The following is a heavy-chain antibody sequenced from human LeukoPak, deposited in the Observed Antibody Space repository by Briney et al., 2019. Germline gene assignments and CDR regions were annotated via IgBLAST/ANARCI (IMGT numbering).Heavy chain of an antibody. V-gene: IGHV4-34*01. CDR1: GGSFSGYY. CDR2: INHSGST. J-gene: IGHJ4*02. CDR3: ARSRPNYCSGGSCYSSGLFDY. Sequence: PSETLSLTCAVYGGSFSGYYWSWIRQPPGKGLEWIGEINHSGSTNYNPSLKSRVTISVDTSKNQFSLKLSSVTAADTAVYYCARSRPNYCSGGSCYSSGLFDYWGQGTLVTVSS. D-gene: IGHD2-15*01.